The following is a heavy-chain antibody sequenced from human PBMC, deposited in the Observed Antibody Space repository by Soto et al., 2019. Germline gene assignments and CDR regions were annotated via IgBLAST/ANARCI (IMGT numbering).Heavy chain of an antibody. D-gene: IGHD4-17*01. Sequence: GGSLRLSCAASGFTFSSYGMHWVRQAPGKGLEWVAVISYDGSNKYYADSVKGRFTISRDNSKNTLYLQMNSLRAEDTAVYYCAKVGERTTLRSYFDYWGQGTLVTVSS. CDR2: ISYDGSNK. CDR3: AKVGERTTLRSYFDY. V-gene: IGHV3-30*18. CDR1: GFTFSSYG. J-gene: IGHJ4*02.